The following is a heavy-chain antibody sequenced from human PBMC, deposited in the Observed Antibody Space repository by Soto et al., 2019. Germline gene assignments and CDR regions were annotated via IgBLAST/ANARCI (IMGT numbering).Heavy chain of an antibody. Sequence: ASVKISCKASGYSINSYALHWVRQAPGQRLEWMGWINTGNGNTKYSQKLQGRVTITWDTSASTAYMELSSLKSEDTAVYYCARDRLGHYYYYGMDVWGQGTTVTVS. CDR2: INTGNGNT. CDR1: GYSINSYA. D-gene: IGHD1-26*01. J-gene: IGHJ6*02. CDR3: ARDRLGHYYYYGMDV. V-gene: IGHV1-3*04.